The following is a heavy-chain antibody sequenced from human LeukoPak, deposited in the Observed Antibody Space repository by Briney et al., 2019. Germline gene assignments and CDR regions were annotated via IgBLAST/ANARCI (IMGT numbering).Heavy chain of an antibody. J-gene: IGHJ4*02. CDR2: IHTSGST. CDR1: GGSISSGTNY. D-gene: IGHD3-10*01. CDR3: ARSTNHDAPGSYYFDS. V-gene: IGHV4-61*02. Sequence: PSQTLSLTCTVSGGSISSGTNYWSWIRQPAGKGLEGIGRIHTSGSTNHNPSLRSRVTISVDTSKNQFSLKLSSVTAADTAVYYCARSTNHDAPGSYYFDSWGQGILVTVTS.